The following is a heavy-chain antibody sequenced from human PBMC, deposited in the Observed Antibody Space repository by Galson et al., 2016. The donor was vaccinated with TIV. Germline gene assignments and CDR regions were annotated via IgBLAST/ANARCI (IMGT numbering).Heavy chain of an antibody. CDR3: ASYGSGRQASFDY. CDR2: INPSDGGT. V-gene: IGHV1-46*03. Sequence: SVKVSCKASGYTFTRYYMHWMRQAPGQGLEWMGVINPSDGGTIYAQRFQGRVTMTRDTSTSTVYMGLISLRSGDTAIYYCASYGSGRQASFDYWGQGTLVTVSS. D-gene: IGHD3-10*01. J-gene: IGHJ4*02. CDR1: GYTFTRYY.